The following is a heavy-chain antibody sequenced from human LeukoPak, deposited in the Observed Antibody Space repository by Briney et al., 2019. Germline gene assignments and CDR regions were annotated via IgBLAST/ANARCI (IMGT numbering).Heavy chain of an antibody. J-gene: IGHJ4*02. D-gene: IGHD3-10*01. Sequence: GESLKISCAASGFTFSSYAMHWVRQAPGKGLEWVAIISYDGSDNYSADSVKGRFTISRDNSKNTLYLQMNSLRTGDTAVYYCARDQGATLVRGVTPYLDYWGQGTLVSVSS. CDR2: ISYDGSDN. V-gene: IGHV3-30*04. CDR3: ARDQGATLVRGVTPYLDY. CDR1: GFTFSSYA.